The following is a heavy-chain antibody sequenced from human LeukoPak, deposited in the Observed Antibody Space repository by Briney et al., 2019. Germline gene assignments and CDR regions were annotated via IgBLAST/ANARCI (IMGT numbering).Heavy chain of an antibody. CDR1: VFTFSSYG. V-gene: IGHV3-30*02. Sequence: GGSLRLSCAASVFTFSSYGMHWVRQAPGKGLEWAAFIGYDGSNTFYADSVKGGFTISRDNSKNTLYLQMNSLRAEDTSVYYCAKDAVAACSNGVCYTFYYYHMDVWGKGTTVTVSS. D-gene: IGHD2-8*01. J-gene: IGHJ6*03. CDR3: AKDAVAACSNGVCYTFYYYHMDV. CDR2: IGYDGSNT.